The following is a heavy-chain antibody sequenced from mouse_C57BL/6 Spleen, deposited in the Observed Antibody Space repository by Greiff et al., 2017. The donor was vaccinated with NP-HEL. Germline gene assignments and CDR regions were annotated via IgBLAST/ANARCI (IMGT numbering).Heavy chain of an antibody. J-gene: IGHJ3*01. V-gene: IGHV1-81*01. Sequence: QVQLKQSGAELARPGASVKLSCKASGYTFTSYGISWVKQRTGQGLEWIGEIYPRSGNTYYNEKFKGKATLTADKSSSTAYMELRSLTSEDSAVYFGARKGSYEDFAYWGQGTLVTVSA. CDR3: ARKGSYEDFAY. D-gene: IGHD1-1*02. CDR2: IYPRSGNT. CDR1: GYTFTSYG.